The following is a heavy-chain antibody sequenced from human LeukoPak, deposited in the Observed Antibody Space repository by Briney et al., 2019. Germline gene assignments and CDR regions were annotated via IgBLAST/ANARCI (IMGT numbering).Heavy chain of an antibody. J-gene: IGHJ4*02. CDR1: GGSISSGGYY. Sequence: PSETLSLTCTVSGGSISSGGYYWSWIRQHPGKGLEWIGYIYYSGSTYYNPSLKSQVTISVDTSKNQFSLKLSSVTAADTAVYYCARGWFGEFNFDYWGQGTLVTVSS. D-gene: IGHD3-10*01. CDR2: IYYSGST. CDR3: ARGWFGEFNFDY. V-gene: IGHV4-31*01.